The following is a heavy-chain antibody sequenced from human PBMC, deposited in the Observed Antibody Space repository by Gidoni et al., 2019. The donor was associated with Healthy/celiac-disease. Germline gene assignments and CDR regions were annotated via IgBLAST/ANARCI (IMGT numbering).Heavy chain of an antibody. Sequence: EVQLLESGGGLVQPGGSLRLSCEASGFTFSSYAMSWVRQAPGKGLEWGSAISGSGGSTYYADSVKGRFTISRDNSKNTLYLQMNSLRAEDTAVYYCAKGAGIVGATGWFDPWGQGTLVTVSS. V-gene: IGHV3-23*01. CDR1: GFTFSSYA. D-gene: IGHD1-26*01. CDR2: ISGSGGST. CDR3: AKGAGIVGATGWFDP. J-gene: IGHJ5*02.